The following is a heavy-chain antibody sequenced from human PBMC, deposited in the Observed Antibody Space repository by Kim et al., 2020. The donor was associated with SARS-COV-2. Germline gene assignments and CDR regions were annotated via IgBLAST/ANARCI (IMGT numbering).Heavy chain of an antibody. Sequence: GGSLRLSCAASGFTFSAYGMHWVRQVPGKGLEWVALISNDGSNKYYADSVKGRFTISRDNSQKTLFLQMNSLRADDTALYFCAKEFGIQIWGSNYYYAMNVWGQGTTVTVSS. J-gene: IGHJ6*02. D-gene: IGHD5-18*01. V-gene: IGHV3-30*18. CDR3: AKEFGIQIWGSNYYYAMNV. CDR2: ISNDGSNK. CDR1: GFTFSAYG.